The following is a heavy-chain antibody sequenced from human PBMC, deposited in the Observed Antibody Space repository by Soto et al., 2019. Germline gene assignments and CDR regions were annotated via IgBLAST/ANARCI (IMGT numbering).Heavy chain of an antibody. D-gene: IGHD7-27*01. CDR2: INAGYGNA. Sequence: ASVKVSCKASGYTFSSYAMHWVRQAPGQRLEWMGWINAGYGNAKSSQKFQDRVTISRDTSASTAYMELTSLRSEDAAVYYCARDTGDGTFDFWGQGTLVTVSS. CDR1: GYTFSSYA. V-gene: IGHV1-3*01. CDR3: ARDTGDGTFDF. J-gene: IGHJ4*02.